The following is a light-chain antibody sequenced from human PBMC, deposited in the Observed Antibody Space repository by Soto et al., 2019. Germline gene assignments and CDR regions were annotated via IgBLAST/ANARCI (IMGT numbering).Light chain of an antibody. CDR1: SNDVGGYNS. CDR2: EVA. J-gene: IGLJ1*01. V-gene: IGLV2-14*01. CDR3: YSYRGTSTRYV. Sequence: QSVLTQPASVSGSPGQSITISCSGTSNDVGGYNSVSWYRQYPGKAPKLIIYEVANRPSGVSDRFSGSTSGNTASLTISGLQADDEADYYCYSYRGTSTRYVFGTGTKLTVL.